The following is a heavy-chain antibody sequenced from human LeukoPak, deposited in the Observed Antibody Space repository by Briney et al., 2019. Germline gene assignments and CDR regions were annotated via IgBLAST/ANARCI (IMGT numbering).Heavy chain of an antibody. CDR1: GGSISSYY. Sequence: SETLSLTCTVSGGSISSYYWGWIRQPPGKGLEWIGSIYYSGSTYYNPSLKSRVTISVDTSKNQFSLKLSSVTAADTAVYYCARRGSSGYYYRFWYFDLWGRGTLVTDSS. CDR2: IYYSGST. CDR3: ARRGSSGYYYRFWYFDL. V-gene: IGHV4-39*07. D-gene: IGHD3-22*01. J-gene: IGHJ2*01.